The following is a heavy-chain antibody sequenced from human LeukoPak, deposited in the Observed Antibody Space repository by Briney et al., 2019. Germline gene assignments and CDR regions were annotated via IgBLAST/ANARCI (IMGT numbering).Heavy chain of an antibody. CDR3: ARATTVVTLDNAFDL. CDR2: ISGSGLVT. Sequence: GGSLRLSCTASGFSLGNYAMSWVRQAPGKGLEWVSVISGSGLVTFYADSVQGRFTISRDGSKTLYFLQMNSLRGEDTAVYYCARATTVVTLDNAFDLWGPGTLVTVSS. CDR1: GFSLGNYA. D-gene: IGHD4-23*01. J-gene: IGHJ3*01. V-gene: IGHV3-23*01.